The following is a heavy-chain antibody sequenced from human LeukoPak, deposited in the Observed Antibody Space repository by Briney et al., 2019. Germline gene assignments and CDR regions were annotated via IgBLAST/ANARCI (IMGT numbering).Heavy chain of an antibody. CDR3: ASEPNYCDSSGYTPGGY. CDR1: GFTSSSYG. Sequence: GGSLRLSCAASGFTSSSYGMHWVRQAPGKGLEWVAFIRYDGSNKYYADSVKGRFTISRDNSKNTLYLQMNSLRAEDTAVYYCASEPNYCDSSGYTPGGYWGQGTLVTVSS. J-gene: IGHJ4*02. V-gene: IGHV3-30*02. D-gene: IGHD3-22*01. CDR2: IRYDGSNK.